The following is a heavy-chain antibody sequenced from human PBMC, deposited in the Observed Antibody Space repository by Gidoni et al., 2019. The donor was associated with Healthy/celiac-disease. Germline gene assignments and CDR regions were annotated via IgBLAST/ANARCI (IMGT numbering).Heavy chain of an antibody. Sequence: LQPQEAGPGLVPPSEHLSLTCPVSRASISSSSYYSGWIRRPQGKELDCIGSIYYSGSTYYHPSLKRRVTISVDTSKNQFSLKLRSVTAADTAVYCCARTWPANWFDPWGQGSLVTVSS. CDR3: ARTWPANWFDP. D-gene: IGHD2-2*01. CDR2: IYYSGST. V-gene: IGHV4-39*01. J-gene: IGHJ5*02. CDR1: RASISSSSYY.